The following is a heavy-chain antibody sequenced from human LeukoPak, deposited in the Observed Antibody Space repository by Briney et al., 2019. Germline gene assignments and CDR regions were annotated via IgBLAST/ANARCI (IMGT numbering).Heavy chain of an antibody. CDR1: GFTFSSYA. V-gene: IGHV3-30*04. CDR2: ISYDGSNK. CDR3: AKQDGATTSHFDY. Sequence: GGSLRLSCAASGFTFSSYAMHWVRQAPGKGLEWVAVISYDGSNKYYADSVKGRFTISRDNSKNTLYLQMNSLRAEDTAVYYCAKQDGATTSHFDYWGQGALVTVSS. J-gene: IGHJ4*02. D-gene: IGHD5-12*01.